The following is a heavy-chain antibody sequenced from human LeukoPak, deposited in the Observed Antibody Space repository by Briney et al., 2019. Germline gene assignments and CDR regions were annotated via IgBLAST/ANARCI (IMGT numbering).Heavy chain of an antibody. V-gene: IGHV4-59*01. Sequence: SETLSLTCTVSVASITNYYWSWIRQPPGKGPEWIGYISHTGITNYNPSLESRVIISADTSRNQFSLKLTSMTAADTAVYYCARLRSAADHPDSWGQGTLVTVSS. CDR1: VASITNYY. CDR2: ISHTGIT. CDR3: ARLRSAADHPDS. J-gene: IGHJ4*02. D-gene: IGHD1-14*01.